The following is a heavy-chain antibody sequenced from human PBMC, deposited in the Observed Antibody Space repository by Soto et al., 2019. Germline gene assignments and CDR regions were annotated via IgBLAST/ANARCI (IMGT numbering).Heavy chain of an antibody. J-gene: IGHJ6*02. V-gene: IGHV3-30*18. CDR2: ISYNGSNI. CDR1: GFIFSSYG. CDR3: AKDLGYNYGMDV. Sequence: QVPLVASGGGVVQPGRSLRLSCVGSGFIFSSYGMHWVRQAPGKGLEWMAVISYNGSNIYNADSVKGRFTISRDNSKRTLYLQMNSLRVEDTAVYYCAKDLGYNYGMDVWGQGTTVTVSS. D-gene: IGHD1-26*01.